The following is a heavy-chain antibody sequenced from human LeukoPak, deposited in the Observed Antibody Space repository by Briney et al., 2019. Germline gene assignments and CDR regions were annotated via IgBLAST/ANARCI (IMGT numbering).Heavy chain of an antibody. V-gene: IGHV4-59*08. CDR1: GGSISSYY. D-gene: IGHD4-23*01. CDR3: ARHFYGGNLDFDH. Sequence: SENLSLTCTVSGGSISSYYWSWIRQPPGKGLEWIGYIYYSGSTKYNPSLKSRVSMSVDTSKNQISLKLSSVTAADTAVYYCARHFYGGNLDFDHWGQGTLVTVSS. J-gene: IGHJ4*02. CDR2: IYYSGST.